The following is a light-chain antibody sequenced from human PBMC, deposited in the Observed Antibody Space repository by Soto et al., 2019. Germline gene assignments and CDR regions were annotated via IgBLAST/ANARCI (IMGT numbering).Light chain of an antibody. V-gene: IGLV2-14*01. CDR2: EVV. J-gene: IGLJ3*02. CDR1: SGDICGYNS. Sequence: QSALTQPASVSGSPGQSITISCTGTSGDICGYNSGSWYQQHPGKAPKLLIYEVVKRPSGVSNRFSGSKSGNTASLTISGLQADDEADYYCSSFTSSSTWVFGGGTKVTVL. CDR3: SSFTSSSTWV.